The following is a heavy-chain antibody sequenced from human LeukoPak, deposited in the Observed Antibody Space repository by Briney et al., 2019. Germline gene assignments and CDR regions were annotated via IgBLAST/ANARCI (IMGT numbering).Heavy chain of an antibody. Sequence: PSETLSLTCTVSGGSISGYYWSWIRQPAGKGLEWIGRVYTSGSTNYNPSLKSRVTMSIDTSKNQFSLNLSSVTAADTAVYYCARDVGTSGWYTFDYWGQGILVTVSS. J-gene: IGHJ4*02. CDR2: VYTSGST. CDR3: ARDVGTSGWYTFDY. V-gene: IGHV4-4*07. D-gene: IGHD6-19*01. CDR1: GGSISGYY.